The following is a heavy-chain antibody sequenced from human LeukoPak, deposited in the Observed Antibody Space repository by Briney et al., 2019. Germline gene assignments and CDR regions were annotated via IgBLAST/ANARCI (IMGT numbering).Heavy chain of an antibody. CDR2: GIPLFGTA. CDR1: GGTFSRYA. J-gene: IGHJ4*02. V-gene: IGHV1-69*13. CDR3: SRCHETGASRGLVLVFDY. D-gene: IGHD1-26*01. Sequence: SVNVACNASGGTFSRYAISWGRQAPGQRLEWRGEGIPLFGTANYAQKFQGRVTSTAVESQSPAYMVLTSQSSEAPAQSYCSRCHETGASRGLVLVFDYWGQGTLVTVSS.